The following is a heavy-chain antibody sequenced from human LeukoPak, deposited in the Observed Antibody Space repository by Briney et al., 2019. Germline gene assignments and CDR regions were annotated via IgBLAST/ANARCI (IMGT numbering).Heavy chain of an antibody. CDR1: GGSFSGYY. CDR3: ARHRRGVDIVATINWFDP. D-gene: IGHD5-12*01. J-gene: IGHJ5*02. Sequence: PSETLSLTCAVYGGSFSGYYWSWIRQPPGKGLEWLGSIYYSGSTYYNPSLKSRVTISVDTSKNQFSLKLSSVTAADTAVYYCARHRRGVDIVATINWFDPWGQGTLVTVSS. CDR2: IYYSGST. V-gene: IGHV4-34*01.